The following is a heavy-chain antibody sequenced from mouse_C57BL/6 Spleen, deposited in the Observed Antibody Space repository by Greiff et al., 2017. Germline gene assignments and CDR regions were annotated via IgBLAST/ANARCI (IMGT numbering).Heavy chain of an antibody. CDR2: INPSNGGT. CDR3: AREGFDYDYDEGVAY. CDR1: GYTFTSYW. J-gene: IGHJ3*01. Sequence: QVQLQQPGTELVKPGASVKLSCKASGYTFTSYWMHWVKQRPGQGLEWIGNINPSNGGTNYNEKFKSKATLTVDKSSSTAYMQLSSLTSEDSAVYYCAREGFDYDYDEGVAYWGQGTLVTVSA. V-gene: IGHV1-53*01. D-gene: IGHD2-4*01.